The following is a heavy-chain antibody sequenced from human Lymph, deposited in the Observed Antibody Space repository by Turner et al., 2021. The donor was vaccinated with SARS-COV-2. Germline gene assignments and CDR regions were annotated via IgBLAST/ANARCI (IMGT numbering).Heavy chain of an antibody. Sequence: QVQLQESGPGLVKPSETLSLTCTVSGDSISSYNWSWIRQPPGKGLESIGYIYDSGSTNYNPSLKSRVTISVDTSKNAVTAADTAVYYCARQRVGASIDPPWFDPWGQGTLVTVSS. CDR3: ARQRVGASIDPPWFDP. J-gene: IGHJ5*02. CDR2: IYDSGST. CDR1: GDSISSYN. V-gene: IGHV4-59*08. D-gene: IGHD1-26*01.